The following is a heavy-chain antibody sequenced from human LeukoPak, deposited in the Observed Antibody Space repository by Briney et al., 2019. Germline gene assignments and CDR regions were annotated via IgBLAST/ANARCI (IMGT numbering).Heavy chain of an antibody. Sequence: GGSLRLSCAASGFTFSSYWMSWVRQAPGKGLEWVANIKQDGSEKYYVDSVKGRFIISRDNTKNSLYLQMNSLRAEDTAVYYCAKGAFRDQVQGYYYMDVWGKGTTVTVSS. CDR3: AKGAFRDQVQGYYYMDV. D-gene: IGHD3-10*01. V-gene: IGHV3-7*01. CDR1: GFTFSSYW. CDR2: IKQDGSEK. J-gene: IGHJ6*03.